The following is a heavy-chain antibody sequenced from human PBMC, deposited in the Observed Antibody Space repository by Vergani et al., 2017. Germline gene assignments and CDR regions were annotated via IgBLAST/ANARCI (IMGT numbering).Heavy chain of an antibody. CDR2: IGSSGPYI. D-gene: IGHD2-8*01. CDR1: GGSISSGDYY. J-gene: IGHJ6*02. Sequence: QVQLQESGPGLVKPSQTLSLTCTVSGGSISSGDYYWSWIRQPPGKGLEWVAFIGSSGPYINYADSVKGRFIISRDNTNNSLFLQLRSLRAEDAAVYYCARDCTSGGCPDNYGMDVWGQGATVTVSS. CDR3: ARDCTSGGCPDNYGMDV. V-gene: IGHV3-11*06.